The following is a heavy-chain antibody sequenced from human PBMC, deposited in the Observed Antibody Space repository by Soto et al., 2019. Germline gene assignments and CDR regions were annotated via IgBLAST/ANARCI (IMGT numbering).Heavy chain of an antibody. D-gene: IGHD3-22*01. V-gene: IGHV3-21*04. J-gene: IGHJ3*01. CDR1: GFSFSGYN. Sequence: GGSLRPYCAASGFSFSGYNMNWVRQAPGKGLEWVSSISGDSNYIYYADSVQGRFTISRDNAKNSVYLQMNSLRAEDTAVYYCARVVYFDRSAYGLWGQGTMVTVSS. CDR3: ARVVYFDRSAYGL. CDR2: ISGDSNYI.